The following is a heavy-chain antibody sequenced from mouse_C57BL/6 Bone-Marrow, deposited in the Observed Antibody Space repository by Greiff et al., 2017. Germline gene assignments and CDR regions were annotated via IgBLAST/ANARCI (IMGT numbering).Heavy chain of an antibody. CDR2: IYPGSGNT. V-gene: IGHV1-76*01. CDR1: GYTFTDYY. CDR3: ARDGSGHDY. D-gene: IGHD1-1*01. Sequence: QVQLQQSGAELVRPGASVKLSCKASGYTFTDYYINWVKQRPGQGLEWIARIYPGSGNTYYNEKFKGKATLTAEKSSSTAYMQLSSLTSEDSAVYFCARDGSGHDYWGQGTTLTVSS. J-gene: IGHJ2*01.